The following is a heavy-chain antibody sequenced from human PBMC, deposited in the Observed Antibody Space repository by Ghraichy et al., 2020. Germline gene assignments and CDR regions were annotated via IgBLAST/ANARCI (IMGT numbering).Heavy chain of an antibody. CDR1: GGSISSSSYY. J-gene: IGHJ2*01. Sequence: SQTLSLTCTVSGGSISSSSYYWGWIRQPPGKGLEWIGSIYYSGSTYYNPSLKSRVTISVDTSKNQFSLKLSSVTAADTAVYYCARQDIAVAGGWYFDLWGRGTLVTVSS. D-gene: IGHD6-19*01. CDR3: ARQDIAVAGGWYFDL. CDR2: IYYSGST. V-gene: IGHV4-39*01.